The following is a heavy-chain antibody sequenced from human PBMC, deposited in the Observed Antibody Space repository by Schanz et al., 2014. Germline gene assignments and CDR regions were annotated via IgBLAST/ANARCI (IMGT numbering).Heavy chain of an antibody. CDR3: AIHYGDRAL. D-gene: IGHD4-17*01. CDR1: GYSFTTYD. Sequence: QVQLVQSGAEVKKPGASVRVSCKASGYSFTTYDVNWVRQATGQGLEWMGWMNPTTGNRGYAQNFQGRVTMTRDTSLKTAYMEMTDLKFEDAGLDYCAIHYGDRALWGQGTLIAVSS. V-gene: IGHV1-8*01. J-gene: IGHJ4*02. CDR2: MNPTTGNR.